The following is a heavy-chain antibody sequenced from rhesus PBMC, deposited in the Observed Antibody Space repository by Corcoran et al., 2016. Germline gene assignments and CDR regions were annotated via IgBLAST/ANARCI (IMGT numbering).Heavy chain of an antibody. J-gene: IGHJ4*01. D-gene: IGHD6-13*01. Sequence: EVQLVETGGGLVQPGGSLRLSCAASGCPFSTYPMQWVRQAPGKGLEWISTINSGGGSTYYADSVKGRFTISRDNSKNTLSLQMNSLRAEDTAVYYCATYRSWSHDYWGQGVLVTVSS. CDR3: ATYRSWSHDY. CDR1: GCPFSTYP. CDR2: INSGGGST. V-gene: IGHV3S25*01.